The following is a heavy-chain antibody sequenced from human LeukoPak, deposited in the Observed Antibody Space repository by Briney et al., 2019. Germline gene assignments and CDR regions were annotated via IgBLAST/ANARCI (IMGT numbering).Heavy chain of an antibody. D-gene: IGHD4/OR15-4a*01. CDR2: ISSNGGST. J-gene: IGHJ3*01. Sequence: PGGSLRLSCAASGITFSNYAMHWVRQAPGKGLQHVSAISSNGGSTCYANSVKGRFTISRDNSKNTLYLQMGSLRAEDMAVYYCARVGASLPDAFDVWGQGTMVTVSS. CDR1: GITFSNYA. V-gene: IGHV3-64*01. CDR3: ARVGASLPDAFDV.